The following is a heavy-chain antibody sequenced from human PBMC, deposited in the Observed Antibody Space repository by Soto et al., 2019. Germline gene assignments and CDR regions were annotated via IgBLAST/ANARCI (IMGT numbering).Heavy chain of an antibody. D-gene: IGHD5-18*01. CDR1: GFTFTSSA. J-gene: IGHJ4*02. V-gene: IGHV1-58*01. CDR3: AATRIQLWKLGY. Sequence: SVKVSCKASGFTFTSSALQWVRQARGQRLEWIGWIVVGSGNTNYAQKFQERVTITRDMSTSTAYMELSSLRSEDTAVYYCAATRIQLWKLGYWGQGTPVTVSS. CDR2: IVVGSGNT.